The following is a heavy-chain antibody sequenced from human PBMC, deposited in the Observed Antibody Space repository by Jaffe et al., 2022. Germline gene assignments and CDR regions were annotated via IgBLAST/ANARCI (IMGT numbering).Heavy chain of an antibody. Sequence: EVQLVESGGGLVQPGGSLRLSCAASGFTFSDHYMDWVRQAPGKGLEWVGRTRNKANSYTTEYAASVKGRFTISRDDSKNSLYLQMNSLKTEDTAVYYCARGGEGYCSGGSCFEWAFDIWGQGTMVTVSS. D-gene: IGHD2-15*01. CDR1: GFTFSDHY. CDR2: TRNKANSYTT. J-gene: IGHJ3*02. V-gene: IGHV3-72*01. CDR3: ARGGEGYCSGGSCFEWAFDI.